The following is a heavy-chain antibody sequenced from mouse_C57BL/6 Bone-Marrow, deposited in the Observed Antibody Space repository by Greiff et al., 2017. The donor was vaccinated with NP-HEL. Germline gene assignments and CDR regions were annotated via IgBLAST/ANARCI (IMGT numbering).Heavy chain of an antibody. CDR3: ARDYYGSSWDY. CDR1: GYTFTSYW. D-gene: IGHD1-1*01. J-gene: IGHJ2*01. V-gene: IGHV1-69*01. CDR2: IDPSDSYT. Sequence: QVQLQQPGAELVMPGASVKLSCKASGYTFTSYWMHWVKQRPGQGLEWIGEIDPSDSYTNYNQKFKGKSTLTVDKSSSTAYMQRSSLTSEDSAVYYCARDYYGSSWDYWGQGTTLTVSS.